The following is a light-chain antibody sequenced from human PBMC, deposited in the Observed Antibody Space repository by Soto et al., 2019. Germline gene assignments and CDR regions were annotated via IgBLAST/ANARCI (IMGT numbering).Light chain of an antibody. CDR3: QQYSVYWT. CDR2: DAS. V-gene: IGKV1-8*01. J-gene: IGKJ1*01. Sequence: AIRMTQSPSSLSASTGDRVTITCRASQGISSYLAWYQQKPGKAPKVLIYDASSWAGGVPSRFTGSGSGTEFTLTINSLQPDDFVTYYCQQYSVYWTFGQGTKVDIK. CDR1: QGISSY.